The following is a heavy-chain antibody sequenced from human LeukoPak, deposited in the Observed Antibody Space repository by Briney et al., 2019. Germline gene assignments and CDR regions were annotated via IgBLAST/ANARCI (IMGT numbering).Heavy chain of an antibody. CDR3: ARRNRELLWFRKFDY. CDR2: IYHSGST. J-gene: IGHJ4*02. CDR1: GGSISSSNW. Sequence: SETLSLTCAVSGGSISSSNWWSWVRQPPGKGLEWIGEIYHSGSTNYNPSLKSRVTISVDKSKNQFSLKLSSVTAADTAVYYCARRNRELLWFRKFDYWGQGTLVTVSS. D-gene: IGHD3-10*01. V-gene: IGHV4-4*02.